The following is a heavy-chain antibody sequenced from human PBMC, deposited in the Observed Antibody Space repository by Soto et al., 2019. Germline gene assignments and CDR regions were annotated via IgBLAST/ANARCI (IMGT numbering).Heavy chain of an antibody. J-gene: IGHJ4*02. CDR3: AREYTETVAFPTPYYFDH. D-gene: IGHD6-19*01. CDR2: IYISGDT. V-gene: IGHV4-4*07. Sequence: QVQLQESGPGLVKPSETLSLTCTVSGDSINTYYWSWVRQPAVKGLEWIGRIYISGDTNYNPSLKSRVTMSVDTSKNQFSVKLRYVTAADTAVYYCAREYTETVAFPTPYYFDHWGQGTLVTVSS. CDR1: GDSINTYY.